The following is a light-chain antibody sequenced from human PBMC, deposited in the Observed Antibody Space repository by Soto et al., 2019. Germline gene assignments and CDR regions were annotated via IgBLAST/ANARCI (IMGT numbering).Light chain of an antibody. J-gene: IGKJ5*01. CDR1: QSSSK. V-gene: IGKV3-15*01. CDR2: GAS. CDR3: QQYNIWSSIT. Sequence: EIVMTQSPATLSVSPGERATLSCRASQSSSKVGWYQQKPGQAPRLLIYGASTRATGVPPRFSGSGSGTEFTLTISSLQSEDFAVYYCQQYNIWSSITFGQGTRLEIK.